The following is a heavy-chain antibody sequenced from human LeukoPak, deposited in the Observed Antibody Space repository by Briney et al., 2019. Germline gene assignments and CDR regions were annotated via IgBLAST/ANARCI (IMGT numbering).Heavy chain of an antibody. CDR2: ISTYNGNT. CDR3: AMVRGVLNWFDP. D-gene: IGHD3-10*01. J-gene: IGHJ5*02. Sequence: GASVKVSCKASGYTFTSYGIRWVRQAPGQGLEWMGWISTYNGNTNYTQKLQGRVTMTTDTSTSTAYMELRSLRSDDTAVYYCAMVRGVLNWFDPWGQGTLVTVSS. CDR1: GYTFTSYG. V-gene: IGHV1-18*01.